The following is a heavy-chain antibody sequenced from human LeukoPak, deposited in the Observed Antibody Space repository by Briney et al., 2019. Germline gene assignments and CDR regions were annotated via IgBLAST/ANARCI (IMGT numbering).Heavy chain of an antibody. D-gene: IGHD6-19*01. CDR3: ARQAVAGNGFDY. V-gene: IGHV4-39*01. Sequence: SETLSLACTVSGGSISSSSYYWGWIRQPPGKGLEWIGTIYYSGNTYYNPSLKSRVSISVDTSKNQFSLKLSSVTAADTAVYYCARQAVAGNGFDYWGQGTLVTVSS. J-gene: IGHJ4*02. CDR1: GGSISSSSYY. CDR2: IYYSGNT.